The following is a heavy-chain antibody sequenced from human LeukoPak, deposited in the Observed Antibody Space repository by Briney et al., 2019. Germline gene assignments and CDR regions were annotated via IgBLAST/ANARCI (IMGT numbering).Heavy chain of an antibody. J-gene: IGHJ3*02. Sequence: GGSLRLSCTTSGFSFGDYAMNWVRQAAGRGTEWVGFIRSNTYGGTTEYAASVKGSFTISRDESKSIAYLQMNSLNTEDTAVYYCTKFMWTFYVFDIWDQGTMVTVSS. V-gene: IGHV3-49*04. CDR3: TKFMWTFYVFDI. D-gene: IGHD2-21*01. CDR1: GFSFGDYA. CDR2: IRSNTYGGTT.